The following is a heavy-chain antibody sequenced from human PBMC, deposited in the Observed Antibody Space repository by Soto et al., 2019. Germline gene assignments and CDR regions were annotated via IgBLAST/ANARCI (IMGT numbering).Heavy chain of an antibody. D-gene: IGHD6-13*01. Sequence: SPKISCKGSGYSFTSYWISWVRQMPGKGLEWMGRIDPSDSYTNYSPSFQGHVTISADKSISTAYLQWSSLKASDTAMHYCARHSDSRMAAANVWGQGTTVTV. CDR3: ARHSDSRMAAANV. CDR2: IDPSDSYT. CDR1: GYSFTSYW. V-gene: IGHV5-10-1*01. J-gene: IGHJ6*02.